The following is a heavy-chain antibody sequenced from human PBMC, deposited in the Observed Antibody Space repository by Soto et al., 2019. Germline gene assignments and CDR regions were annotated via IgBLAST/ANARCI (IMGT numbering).Heavy chain of an antibody. CDR3: ARDRGEDSFDI. V-gene: IGHV3-13*01. CDR1: GFTFSTYD. CDR2: IGTAGDT. J-gene: IGHJ3*02. Sequence: GGSLRLSCAASGFTFSTYDMHWVRQVTGNSLAWVSGIGTAGDTYYRGSVKGRFTVSRENAKNSLYLQMNSLRAGDTAVYYCARDRGEDSFDIWGQGTMVTVSS. D-gene: IGHD4-17*01.